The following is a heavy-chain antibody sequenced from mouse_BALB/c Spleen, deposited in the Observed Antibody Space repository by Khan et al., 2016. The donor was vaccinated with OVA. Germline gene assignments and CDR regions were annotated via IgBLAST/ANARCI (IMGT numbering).Heavy chain of an antibody. J-gene: IGHJ3*01. D-gene: IGHD4-1*01. V-gene: IGHV5-6*01. CDR2: INSDGYYT. CDR3: ASHLTVSFAY. CDR1: GFTFSAYS. Sequence: EVQLVESGGDLMKPGGSLKLSCAASGFTFSAYSMSWVRQTPDKRLEWVATINSDGYYTYYPDSVQGRFTISRNNAKHTLSLQMNSLKSEDTAIYYCASHLTVSFAYWVQGTLVTVSA.